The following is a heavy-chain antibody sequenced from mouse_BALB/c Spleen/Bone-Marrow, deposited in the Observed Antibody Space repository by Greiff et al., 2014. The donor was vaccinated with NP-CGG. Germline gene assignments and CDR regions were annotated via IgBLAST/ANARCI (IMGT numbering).Heavy chain of an antibody. V-gene: IGHV1-67*01. J-gene: IGHJ1*01. CDR3: ARKRLTGTSYWYFDV. D-gene: IGHD4-1*01. CDR1: GYTFTDYA. Sequence: QVQLQQPGPELVRPGVSVKISCKGSGYTFTDYAMHWVKQSHAKSLEWIGVISTYYGNTNYNQKFKGKATMTVDKSSSTAYMELDRLTSEDSAIDYCARKRLTGTSYWYFDVWGAGTTVTVSS. CDR2: ISTYYGNT.